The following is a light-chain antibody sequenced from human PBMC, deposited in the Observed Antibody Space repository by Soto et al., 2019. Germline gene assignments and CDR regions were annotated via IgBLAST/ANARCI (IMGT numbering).Light chain of an antibody. CDR1: QSISSY. CDR2: AAS. J-gene: IGKJ3*01. CDR3: QLCYSTLT. V-gene: IGKV1-39*01. Sequence: DLQMTQSPSSLSASVGDRVTITCRASQSISSYLNWYQQKPGKATKLLIYAASSLQSGVPSRFSGSGSGTDFTLTISSLQPEDFATYYCQLCYSTLTFGPGTKVDIK.